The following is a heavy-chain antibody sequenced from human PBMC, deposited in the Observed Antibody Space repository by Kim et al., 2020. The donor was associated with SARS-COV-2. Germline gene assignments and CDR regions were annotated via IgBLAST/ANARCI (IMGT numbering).Heavy chain of an antibody. J-gene: IGHJ5*02. CDR2: T. CDR3: ARGGGLSWFDP. V-gene: IGHV4-34*01. Sequence: TTHTPPLKSRVTISVDTSRDQFALKLSSVTAADTAVYYCARGGGLSWFDPWGQGTLVTISS. D-gene: IGHD3-16*01.